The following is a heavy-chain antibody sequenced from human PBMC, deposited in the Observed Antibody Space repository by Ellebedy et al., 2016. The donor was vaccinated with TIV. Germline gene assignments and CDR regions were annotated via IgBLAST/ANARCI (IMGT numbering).Heavy chain of an antibody. V-gene: IGHV1-69*04. Sequence: ASVKVSCKASGGTFRNYGFSWVRQAPGQGLEWMGRIIPILGMTNYAQKFQGRVTITADTSTSTAYMELSSLRSEDTAVYYCAVYSSGASSYCYNGLDVWGQGTTVTVSS. D-gene: IGHD6-19*01. CDR3: AVYSSGASSYCYNGLDV. CDR1: GGTFRNYG. J-gene: IGHJ6*02. CDR2: IIPILGMT.